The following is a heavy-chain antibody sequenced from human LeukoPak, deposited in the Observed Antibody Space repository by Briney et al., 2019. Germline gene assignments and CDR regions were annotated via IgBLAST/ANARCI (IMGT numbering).Heavy chain of an antibody. CDR1: GFTFVDYA. CDR3: AKDRIAVTGPLAMDV. J-gene: IGHJ6*02. Sequence: GGSLRLSCAASGFTFVDYAMHWVRQAPGKGLEWVSGISWSSGRIGYADSVKGRFTISRDNAKNSLYLQMNGLRPEDTALYYCAKDRIAVTGPLAMDVWGQGTTVIVSS. CDR2: ISWSSGRI. D-gene: IGHD6-19*01. V-gene: IGHV3-9*01.